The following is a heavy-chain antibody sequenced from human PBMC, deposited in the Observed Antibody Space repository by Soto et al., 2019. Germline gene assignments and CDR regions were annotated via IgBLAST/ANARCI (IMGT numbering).Heavy chain of an antibody. Sequence: QVQLVQSGAEVKKPGASVKVSCKASGYTFTGYYMHWVRQAPGQGLEWMGWINPNSGGTNYAQKFQGRVSMTRDTSISTAYMELSRLRSDDTAVYYCARDSHNRPDVYYGMDVWGQGTTVTVSS. CDR2: INPNSGGT. J-gene: IGHJ6*02. CDR1: GYTFTGYY. D-gene: IGHD1-20*01. V-gene: IGHV1-2*02. CDR3: ARDSHNRPDVYYGMDV.